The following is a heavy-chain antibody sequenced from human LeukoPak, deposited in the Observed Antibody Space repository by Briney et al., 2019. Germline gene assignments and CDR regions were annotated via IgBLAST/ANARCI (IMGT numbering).Heavy chain of an antibody. CDR2: IFSNGEK. CDR1: GFSLSNARMG. D-gene: IGHD4-17*01. J-gene: IGHJ6*02. CDR3: ARFYGDYVGSYYYGMDV. V-gene: IGHV2-26*01. Sequence: SGPVLVKPTETLTLTCTVSGFSLSNARMGVSWIRQPPGKALEWLAHIFSNGEKSYSTSLKSRLTISKDTSKSQVVLTMTNMDPVDTATYYCARFYGDYVGSYYYGMDVWGQGTTVTVSS.